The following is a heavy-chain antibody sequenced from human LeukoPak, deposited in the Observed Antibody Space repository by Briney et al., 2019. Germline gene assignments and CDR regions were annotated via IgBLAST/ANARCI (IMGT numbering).Heavy chain of an antibody. CDR2: ISVYSGNT. J-gene: IGHJ5*02. CDR3: ARHGRAVMNVWFDP. V-gene: IGHV1-18*01. Sequence: ASVKVACKASAYTFANNGISWVRQAPGQGLEWMGWISVYSGNTNYAQDFQGRVTMTTDTPKSTAYMELRSLRADDTAVYYCARHGRAVMNVWFDPWGQGTLVKGSS. CDR1: AYTFANNG. D-gene: IGHD1-26*01.